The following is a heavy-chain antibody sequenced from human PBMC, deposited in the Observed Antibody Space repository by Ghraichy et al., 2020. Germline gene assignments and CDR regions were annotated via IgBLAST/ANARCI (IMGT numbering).Heavy chain of an antibody. CDR2: INTNSNYK. J-gene: IGHJ6*02. D-gene: IGHD2-15*01. CDR3: ARDRVGGSCSGGSCYYYGMDV. Sequence: GGSLRLSCEASGFPFDTYSMNWVRQAPGKGLEWVSSINTNSNYKYYADSVKGRFTISRDNAKNSLYLQMNSLRADDTAVYHYARDRVGGSCSGGSCYYYGMDVWGQGTTVTVSS. V-gene: IGHV3-21*01. CDR1: GFPFDTYS.